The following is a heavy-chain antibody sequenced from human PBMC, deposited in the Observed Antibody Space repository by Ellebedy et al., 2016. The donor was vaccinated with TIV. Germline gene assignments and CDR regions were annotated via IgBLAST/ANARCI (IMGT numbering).Heavy chain of an antibody. CDR2: IRSKAYGGTT. Sequence: GGSLRLYXTASGFTFGDYAMSWFRQAPGKGLEWVGFIRSKAYGGTTEYAASVKGRFTISRDDSKSIAYLQMNSLKTEDTAVYYCTRGGGSGSYYPPDYWGQGTLVTVSS. CDR1: GFTFGDYA. CDR3: TRGGGSGSYYPPDY. V-gene: IGHV3-49*03. J-gene: IGHJ4*02. D-gene: IGHD3-10*01.